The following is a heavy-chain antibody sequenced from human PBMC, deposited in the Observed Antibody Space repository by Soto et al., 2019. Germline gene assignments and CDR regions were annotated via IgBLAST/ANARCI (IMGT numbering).Heavy chain of an antibody. CDR3: ARDYFGVVIFGAFDI. CDR1: GFTFSSYW. D-gene: IGHD3-3*01. J-gene: IGHJ3*02. Sequence: GGSLRLSCAASGFTFSSYWMSWVRQAPGKGLEWVANIKQDGSGKYYVDSVKGRFTISRDNAKNSLYLQMNSLRAEDTAVYYCARDYFGVVIFGAFDIWGQGTMVTVSS. CDR2: IKQDGSGK. V-gene: IGHV3-7*05.